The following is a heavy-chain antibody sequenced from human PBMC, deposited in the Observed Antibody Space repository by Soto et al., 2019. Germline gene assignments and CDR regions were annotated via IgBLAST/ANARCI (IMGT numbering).Heavy chain of an antibody. Sequence: QVQLVESGGGVVQPGRSLRLSCAASGFTFSSYAMHWVLQAPGKGLEWVAGISYDGRHESYTDSVKGRFTISRDTSKNTLYLQMNRLRPEDTAIYYCAKDRTSNFWSAYFDSWGQGTLIAVSS. D-gene: IGHD3-3*01. V-gene: IGHV3-30*04. J-gene: IGHJ4*02. CDR2: ISYDGRHE. CDR1: GFTFSSYA. CDR3: AKDRTSNFWSAYFDS.